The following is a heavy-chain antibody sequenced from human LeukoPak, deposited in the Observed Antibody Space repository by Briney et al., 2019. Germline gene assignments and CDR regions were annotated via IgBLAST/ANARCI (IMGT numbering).Heavy chain of an antibody. Sequence: GGSLRLSCAVSGISLSNYGMSWVRQAPGKGLEWVAGISGSGGGTNYADSVKGRFTITRDNPKNTLYLQMNRLRAEDTAVYFCAKRGVVIRVILVGFHKEAYYFDSWGQGALVTVSS. V-gene: IGHV3-23*01. CDR3: AKRGVVIRVILVGFHKEAYYFDS. J-gene: IGHJ4*02. D-gene: IGHD3-22*01. CDR2: ISGSGGGT. CDR1: GISLSNYG.